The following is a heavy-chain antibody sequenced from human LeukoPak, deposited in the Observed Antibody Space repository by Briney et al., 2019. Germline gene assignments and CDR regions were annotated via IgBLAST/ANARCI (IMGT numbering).Heavy chain of an antibody. CDR3: ARPNIPAAGTDAFDI. Sequence: GESLKISCKGSGYSFTSYWIGWVRQMPGKGLEWMGIIYPGDSDTRYSPSFQGQVTISADKSLSTAYLQWNSLKASDTAMYYCARPNIPAAGTDAFDIWGQGTLVAVSS. CDR2: IYPGDSDT. D-gene: IGHD6-13*01. V-gene: IGHV5-51*01. J-gene: IGHJ3*02. CDR1: GYSFTSYW.